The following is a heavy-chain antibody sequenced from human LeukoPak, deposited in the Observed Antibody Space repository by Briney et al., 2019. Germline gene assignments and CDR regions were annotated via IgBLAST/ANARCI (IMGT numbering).Heavy chain of an antibody. D-gene: IGHD3-10*01. CDR2: ISYDGSNK. CDR3: ATDLSMVY. Sequence: GRSLRLSCAASGFTFSSYAMHWVRQAPGKGLEWVAVISYDGSNKYYADSVKGRFTISRDNSKNTLYLQMNSLRAEDTAVYYCATDLSMVYWGQGTLVTVSS. J-gene: IGHJ4*02. CDR1: GFTFSSYA. V-gene: IGHV3-30*04.